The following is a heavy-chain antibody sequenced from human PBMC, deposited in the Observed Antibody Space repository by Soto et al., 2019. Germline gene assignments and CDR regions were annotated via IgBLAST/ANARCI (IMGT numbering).Heavy chain of an antibody. CDR1: GGSISSGGYY. CDR2: IFYSGST. D-gene: IGHD6-13*01. J-gene: IGHJ4*02. CDR3: ARSRGYSSSWYRY. Sequence: QVQLQESGPGLVKPSQTLSLTCTVSGGSISSGGYYWSWIRQHQGKGLEWIGYIFYSGSTYYNPSLKSRVTISVDTSKNQFSLKLSSVTAADTAVYYCARSRGYSSSWYRYWGQGTLVTVSS. V-gene: IGHV4-31*03.